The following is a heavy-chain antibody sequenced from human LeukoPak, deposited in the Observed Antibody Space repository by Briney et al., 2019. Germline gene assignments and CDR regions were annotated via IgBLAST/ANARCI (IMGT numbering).Heavy chain of an antibody. Sequence: SETLSLTCTVSGGSISDYYWSWIRQPPGKGLEWIAYVHHSGITDYNPSLQSRVTISLDTSTKQFSLKMSSVAAADTAVYYCATGGPSSKWSGRWGQGTLVTVSS. CDR1: GGSISDYY. CDR3: ATGGPSSKWSGR. D-gene: IGHD6-13*01. V-gene: IGHV4-59*01. CDR2: VHHSGIT. J-gene: IGHJ4*02.